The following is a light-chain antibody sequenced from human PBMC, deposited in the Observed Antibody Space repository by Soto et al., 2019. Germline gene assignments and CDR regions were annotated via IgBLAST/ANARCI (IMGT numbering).Light chain of an antibody. J-gene: IGKJ4*01. CDR1: QSLLHTNGYNY. CDR2: LGS. V-gene: IGKV2-28*01. CDR3: MQALQTPLT. Sequence: DIVMTQTPLSLPVTPGEPASISCRSSQSLLHTNGYNYLDWYLQKPGQSPQLLISLGSDRASGVPDRFSGSGSGTEFTLKISRVEAEDVGVYYCMQALQTPLTFGGGPQVEIK.